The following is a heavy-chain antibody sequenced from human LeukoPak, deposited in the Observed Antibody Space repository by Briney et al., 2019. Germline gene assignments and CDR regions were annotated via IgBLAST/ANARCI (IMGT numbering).Heavy chain of an antibody. Sequence: GGSLRLSCAASGFTFSTYSMNWVRQFPGKGLEWVSSISSSSSYIYYADSVKGRFTISRDNAKNSLYLQMNSLTAEDTAVYYCVRAYHPGGWFDPWGQGTLVTVSS. D-gene: IGHD2-21*01. CDR3: VRAYHPGGWFDP. CDR1: GFTFSTYS. CDR2: ISSSSSYI. J-gene: IGHJ5*02. V-gene: IGHV3-21*06.